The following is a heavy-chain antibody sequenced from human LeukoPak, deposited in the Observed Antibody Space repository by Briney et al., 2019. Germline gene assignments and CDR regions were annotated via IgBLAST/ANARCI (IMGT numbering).Heavy chain of an antibody. CDR1: GFGFSHYS. D-gene: IGHD1-14*01. V-gene: IGHV3-48*01. CDR2: ISSTSGTI. CDR3: VRMIASPERPY. J-gene: IGHJ4*02. Sequence: GGSLRLSCAASGFGFSHYSMNWVRQAPGQGLEWVSYISSTSGTIYYADSVKGRFTISRDNAKNSLYLQMNSLRAEDTAVYYCVRMIASPERPYWGQGTLVTVSS.